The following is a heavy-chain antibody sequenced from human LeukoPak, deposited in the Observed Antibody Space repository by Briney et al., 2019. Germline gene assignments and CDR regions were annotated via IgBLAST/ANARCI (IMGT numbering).Heavy chain of an antibody. J-gene: IGHJ4*02. CDR2: LYYSGST. V-gene: IGHV4-39*07. CDR1: GGSISSSSYY. D-gene: IGHD6-13*01. CDR3: ARDQLSSSCYDY. Sequence: SETLSLTCTVSGGSISSSSYYWGWIRQPPGKGLEWIGSLYYSGSTYSNPSLKSRVTISVDTSKNQFSLKLSSVTAADTAVYYCARDQLSSSCYDYWGQGTLVTVSS.